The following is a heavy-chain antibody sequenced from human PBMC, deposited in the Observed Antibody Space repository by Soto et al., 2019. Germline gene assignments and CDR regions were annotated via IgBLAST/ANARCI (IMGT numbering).Heavy chain of an antibody. Sequence: GGSLRLSCAASGFTFSSYGMHWVRQAPGKGLKWVAVIWYDGSNKYYADSVKGRFTISRDNSKNTLYLQMNSLRAEDTAVYYCAHEAGYSSGAFDYWGQGTLVTVSS. CDR2: IWYDGSNK. CDR3: AHEAGYSSGAFDY. CDR1: GFTFSSYG. J-gene: IGHJ4*02. D-gene: IGHD6-19*01. V-gene: IGHV3-33*01.